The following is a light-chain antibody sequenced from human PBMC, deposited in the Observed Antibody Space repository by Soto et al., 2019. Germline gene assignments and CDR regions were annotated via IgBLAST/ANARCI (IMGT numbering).Light chain of an antibody. CDR1: QSVSSN. V-gene: IGKV3-15*01. J-gene: IGKJ1*01. Sequence: EIVMTQSPATLSVSPGERATLSCRASQSVSSNLAWYQQKPGQAPRLLIYGASTRATGIPARFSGSGSGTEFPLTISSLQSEDFAVYYGQQYNNWPLAFGQGTKVEIK. CDR3: QQYNNWPLA. CDR2: GAS.